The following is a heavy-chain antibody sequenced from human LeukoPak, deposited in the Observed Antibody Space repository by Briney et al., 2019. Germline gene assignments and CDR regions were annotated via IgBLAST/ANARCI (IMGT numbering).Heavy chain of an antibody. Sequence: GGSLRLSCAVSGFTFSSYAMSWVRQAPGKGLEWVSYISSSGSTIYYADSVKGRFTISRDNAKNSLYLQMNSLRAEDTAVYYCARDSEYFQHWGQGTLVTVSS. J-gene: IGHJ1*01. CDR3: ARDSEYFQH. CDR1: GFTFSSYA. CDR2: ISSSGSTI. V-gene: IGHV3-48*03.